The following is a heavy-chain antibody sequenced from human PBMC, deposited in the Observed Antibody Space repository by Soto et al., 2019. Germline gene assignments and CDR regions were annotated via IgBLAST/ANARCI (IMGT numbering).Heavy chain of an antibody. CDR2: IYPNSGGT. CDR3: ARRSGEEFGYPFDI. Sequence: PSLKVSCKSSAYGSIGYHLRWVRQALGQGLQWMGSIYPNSGGTNYAQNFQGRVTMTWDTSISTAYMELSRLRSDDTAVYYCARRSGEEFGYPFDIWGQGTMVTVSS. CDR1: AYGSIGYH. J-gene: IGHJ3*02. D-gene: IGHD5-18*01. V-gene: IGHV1-2*02.